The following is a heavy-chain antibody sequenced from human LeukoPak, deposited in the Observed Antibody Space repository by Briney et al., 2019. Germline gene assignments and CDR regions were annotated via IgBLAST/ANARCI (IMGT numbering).Heavy chain of an antibody. V-gene: IGHV1-58*01. Sequence: SVKVSCKASGFTFTSSAVQWVRQARGQRLEWIGWIVVGSGNTNYAQKFQERVTITRDMSTSTAYMELSSLRSEDTAVYYCAAVPQLGQDGYDYEYFDYWGQGTLVTVSS. CDR2: IVVGSGNT. D-gene: IGHD5-24*01. J-gene: IGHJ4*02. CDR3: AAVPQLGQDGYDYEYFDY. CDR1: GFTFTSSA.